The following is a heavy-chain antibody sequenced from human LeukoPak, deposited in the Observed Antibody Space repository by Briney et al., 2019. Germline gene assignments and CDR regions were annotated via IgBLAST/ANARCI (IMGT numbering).Heavy chain of an antibody. CDR3: ARASHGNYAADNWFDP. Sequence: SETLSLTCTVSGGSISSGSYYWSWVRQPAGKGLEWIGRIYTSGSTNYNPSLKSRVTISVDTSKNQFSLKLSSVTAADTAVYYCARASHGNYAADNWFDPWGQGTLVTVSS. V-gene: IGHV4-61*02. CDR1: GGSISSGSYY. J-gene: IGHJ5*02. CDR2: IYTSGST. D-gene: IGHD1-7*01.